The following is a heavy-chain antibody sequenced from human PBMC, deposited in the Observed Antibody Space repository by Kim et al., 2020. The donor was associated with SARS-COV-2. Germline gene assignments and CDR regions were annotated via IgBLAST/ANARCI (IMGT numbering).Heavy chain of an antibody. CDR3: ARGLDYGDYAVPFDY. CDR2: IYPGDSDT. J-gene: IGHJ4*02. V-gene: IGHV5-51*01. D-gene: IGHD4-17*01. Sequence: GESLKISCKGSGYSFTSYWIGWVRQMPGKCLEWMGIIYPGDSDTRYNPSFQGQVTISADKSISTAYLQWSSLKASDTAMYYCARGLDYGDYAVPFDYWGQGTLVSVSS. CDR1: GYSFTSYW.